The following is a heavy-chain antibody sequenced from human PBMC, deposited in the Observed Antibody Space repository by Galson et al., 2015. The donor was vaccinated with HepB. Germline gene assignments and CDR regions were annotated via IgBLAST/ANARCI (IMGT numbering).Heavy chain of an antibody. CDR3: ARASRIFGVVIDYYYMDV. V-gene: IGHV1-69*13. Sequence: SVKVSCKASGGTFSSYAISWVRQAPGQGLEWMGGIIPIFGTANYAQKFQGRVTITADESTSTAYMELSSLRSEDTAVYYCARASRIFGVVIDYYYMDVWGKGTTVTVSS. J-gene: IGHJ6*03. CDR2: IIPIFGTA. D-gene: IGHD3-3*02. CDR1: GGTFSSYA.